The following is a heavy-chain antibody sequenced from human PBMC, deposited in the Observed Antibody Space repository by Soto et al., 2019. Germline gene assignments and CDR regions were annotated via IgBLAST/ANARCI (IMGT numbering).Heavy chain of an antibody. Sequence: SVKVSCKASGGTFSSYAISWVRQAPGQGLEWMGGIIPIFGTANYAQKFQGRVTITADKSTSTAYMELSSLRSEDTAVYYCAREGGLGTYFGYWGQGTLVTVSS. CDR3: AREGGLGTYFGY. CDR2: IIPIFGTA. D-gene: IGHD3-10*01. J-gene: IGHJ4*02. V-gene: IGHV1-69*06. CDR1: GGTFSSYA.